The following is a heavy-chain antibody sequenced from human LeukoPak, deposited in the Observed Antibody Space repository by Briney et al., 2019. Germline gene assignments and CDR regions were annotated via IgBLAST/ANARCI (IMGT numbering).Heavy chain of an antibody. V-gene: IGHV3-21*01. J-gene: IGHJ6*02. Sequence: PGGSLRLSCAAPGFTFSSYSMNWVRQAPGKGLEWVSSISSSSSYIDYADSVKGRFTISRDNAKNSLYLQMNSLRAEDTAVYYCAREWGPYTNYYHSGSPPPYYGMDVWGQGTTVTVSS. CDR3: AREWGPYTNYYHSGSPPPYYGMDV. CDR1: GFTFSSYS. D-gene: IGHD3-10*01. CDR2: ISSSSSYI.